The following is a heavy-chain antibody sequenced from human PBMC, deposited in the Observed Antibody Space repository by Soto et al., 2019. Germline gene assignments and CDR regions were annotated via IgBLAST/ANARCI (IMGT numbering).Heavy chain of an antibody. D-gene: IGHD3-16*02. J-gene: IGHJ6*02. Sequence: PGGSLRLSCAASGFIMSTYAMAWVRQAPGKGLEWLSVISASGGNANYADSVKGRFTIARDNSKNTLYLQMNSLRAEDTALYYCVRDSVIRRKHDTPGMDVWGQGTTVTVSS. V-gene: IGHV3-23*01. CDR2: ISASGGNA. CDR1: GFIMSTYA. CDR3: VRDSVIRRKHDTPGMDV.